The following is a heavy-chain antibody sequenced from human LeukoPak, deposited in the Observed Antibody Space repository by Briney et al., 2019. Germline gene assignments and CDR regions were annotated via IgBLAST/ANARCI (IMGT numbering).Heavy chain of an antibody. CDR2: ISWDGGST. CDR1: GFTFDDYA. CDR3: AKDIERGYCSGGSCPGMDV. D-gene: IGHD2-15*01. J-gene: IGHJ6*04. Sequence: GGSLRLSCAASGFTFDDYAMHWVRQAPGKGLEWVSLISWDGGSTYYADPVKGRFTVSRDNSKNSLYLQMNSLRAEDTALYYCAKDIERGYCSGGSCPGMDVWGKGTTVTVSS. V-gene: IGHV3-43D*04.